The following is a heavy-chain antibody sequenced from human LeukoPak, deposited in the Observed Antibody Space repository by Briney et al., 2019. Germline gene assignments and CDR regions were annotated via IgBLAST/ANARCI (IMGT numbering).Heavy chain of an antibody. Sequence: GGSLRLSCAASGFTFSSYEMSWVRQAPGKGLEWVANINQDGSEKYYVDSVKGRFTISRDNAKNSLYLQMNSLKDEDTSVYYCASSRNWGQGTLVTVSS. CDR2: INQDGSEK. J-gene: IGHJ4*02. CDR3: ASSRN. V-gene: IGHV3-7*02. CDR1: GFTFSSYE.